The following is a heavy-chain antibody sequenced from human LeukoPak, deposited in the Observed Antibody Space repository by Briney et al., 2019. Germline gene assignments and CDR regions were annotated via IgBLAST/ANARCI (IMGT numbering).Heavy chain of an antibody. D-gene: IGHD6-19*01. CDR2: ITSPVGHI. CDR1: GFTLSTYS. J-gene: IGHJ4*02. V-gene: IGHV3-21*01. Sequence: GGSLRLSCAASGFTLSTYSMNWVRQAPGKGLEWVASITSPVGHIYYAGSLKGRITISRDNAKSSLYLQMNSLRAEDTAVYYCATDGQSSGWYGFDYWGQGTLVTVSS. CDR3: ATDGQSSGWYGFDY.